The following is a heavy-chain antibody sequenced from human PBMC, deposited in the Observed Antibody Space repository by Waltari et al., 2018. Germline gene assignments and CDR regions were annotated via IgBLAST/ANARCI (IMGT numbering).Heavy chain of an antibody. CDR3: VRGRSGSVVVPAAKTFYYMDV. D-gene: IGHD2-2*01. V-gene: IGHV1-69*12. CDR1: GGTFSRYP. Sequence: QVQLVQSGAEVKKPGTSVKVSCQSSGGTFSRYPISRLRQAPAPGLDGMGGITPIFGTANYAQKFQGRVKITADESTSTAYMEVSSLRPDDAAVYYWVRGRSGSVVVPAAKTFYYMDVWGKGTTVTISS. J-gene: IGHJ6*03. CDR2: ITPIFGTA.